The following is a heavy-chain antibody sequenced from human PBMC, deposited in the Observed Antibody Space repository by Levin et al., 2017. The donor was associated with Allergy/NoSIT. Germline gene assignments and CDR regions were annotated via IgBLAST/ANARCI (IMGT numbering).Heavy chain of an antibody. J-gene: IGHJ6*02. V-gene: IGHV3-15*01. Sequence: GESLKISCAASGFTFSNAWMSWVRQAPGKGLEWVGRIKSKTDGGTTDYAAPVKGRFTISRDDSKNTLYLQMNSLKTEDTAVYYCTTGPSMVRGVRVDYYYGMDVWGQGTTVTVSS. CDR1: GFTFSNAW. CDR3: TTGPSMVRGVRVDYYYGMDV. D-gene: IGHD3-10*01. CDR2: IKSKTDGGTT.